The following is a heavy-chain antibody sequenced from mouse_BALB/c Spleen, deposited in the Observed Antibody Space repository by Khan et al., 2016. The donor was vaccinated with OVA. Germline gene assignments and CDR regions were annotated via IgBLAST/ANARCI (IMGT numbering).Heavy chain of an antibody. Sequence: EVQLVETGPGLVKPSQSLSLTCTVTGYSITSDYAWNWIRQFPGNKLEWMGHISYSGNTKYNPSLKSRISITRDTSKNRFFLQLNSVTTEDTATYYCARIYGGDFDYWGQGTTLTVSS. V-gene: IGHV3-2*02. CDR2: ISYSGNT. CDR3: ARIYGGDFDY. CDR1: GYSITSDYA. D-gene: IGHD1-1*01. J-gene: IGHJ2*01.